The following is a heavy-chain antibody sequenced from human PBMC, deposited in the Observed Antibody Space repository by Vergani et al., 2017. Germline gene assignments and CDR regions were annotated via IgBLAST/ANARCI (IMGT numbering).Heavy chain of an antibody. V-gene: IGHV3-30*03. J-gene: IGHJ1*01. CDR2: ISHDGTQK. CDR1: GFTSSYYG. CDR3: ATKSCGTPGCQIGYFRE. D-gene: IGHD1-1*01. Sequence: QVHLVESGGGVVQPGRSLRLSCVVSGFTSSYYGMHWVRQAPGKGLEWVAVISHDGTQKYYADSVKGRFTISRDNSKSTLYLQINSLRTEDTAVYYCATKSCGTPGCQIGYFREWGQGTLVTVSS.